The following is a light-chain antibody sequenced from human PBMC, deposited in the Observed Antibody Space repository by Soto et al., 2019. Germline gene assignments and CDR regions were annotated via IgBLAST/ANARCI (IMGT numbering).Light chain of an antibody. CDR3: QQYGGSPQT. V-gene: IGKV3-20*01. Sequence: EIVLTQSPGTLALSPGEGATLSCRASQSVSKYLAWYQQKPGQAPRLLIYGASSRATGITDSFSGSGSGTDFTLTISRLEPEDFAVYYCQQYGGSPQTFGQGTKVVIK. J-gene: IGKJ1*01. CDR1: QSVSKY. CDR2: GAS.